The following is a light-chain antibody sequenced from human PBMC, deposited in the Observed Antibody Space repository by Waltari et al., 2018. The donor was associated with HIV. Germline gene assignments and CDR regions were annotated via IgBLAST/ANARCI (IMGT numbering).Light chain of an antibody. J-gene: IGKJ2*01. V-gene: IGKV2-28*01. Sequence: DFVMSQSPLFLPVTPGEPASISCRSSQSLLDSNGSKYVDRYLQKPGPSPQLLIYLDSERASGVRDRCTGRGSGTDFTLKINRVEAEDVAVCYCMQTLQTPPTFGQGTKLEI. CDR3: MQTLQTPPT. CDR2: LDS. CDR1: QSLLDSNGSKY.